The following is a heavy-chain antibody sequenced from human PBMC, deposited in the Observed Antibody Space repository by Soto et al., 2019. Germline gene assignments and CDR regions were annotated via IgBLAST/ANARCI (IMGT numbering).Heavy chain of an antibody. Sequence: GGSLRLSCVASGFTFSNYAMAWVRQAPGKGPEWVSFITGSVSSTYYADSVKRRFTVSRDNSKNMLFLRMSSLRAEDTAIYYCAKRRPEFYSGSYILHFDFWGQGT. CDR1: GFTFSNYA. CDR2: ITGSVSST. J-gene: IGHJ4*02. V-gene: IGHV3-23*01. D-gene: IGHD1-26*01. CDR3: AKRRPEFYSGSYILHFDF.